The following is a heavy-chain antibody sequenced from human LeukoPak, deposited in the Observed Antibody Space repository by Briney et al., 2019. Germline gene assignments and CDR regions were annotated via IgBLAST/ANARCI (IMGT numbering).Heavy chain of an antibody. Sequence: GSLRLSCAVSGFRVSDYYMSWVRQAPGKGLEWVGLIRDSGGAFYADFARGRFAISRGESENTLYLQMNSLRVEDTAVYYCARHGRMGTINPSYWGQGTLVTVSS. V-gene: IGHV3-66*02. CDR2: IRDSGGA. J-gene: IGHJ4*02. D-gene: IGHD5-24*01. CDR3: ARHGRMGTINPSY. CDR1: GFRVSDYY.